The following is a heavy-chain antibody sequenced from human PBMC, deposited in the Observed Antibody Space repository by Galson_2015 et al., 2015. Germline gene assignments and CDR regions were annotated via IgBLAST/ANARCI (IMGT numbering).Heavy chain of an antibody. J-gene: IGHJ5*02. D-gene: IGHD4-17*01. V-gene: IGHV3-21*01. Sequence: SLRLSCAASGFTFSSYSMNWVRQAPGKGLEWVSSISSSSSYIHYADSVKGRFTISRDNAKNSLYLQMNSLRAEDTAVYYCARDTHDYGDYENWFDPWGQGTLVTVSS. CDR2: ISSSSSYI. CDR1: GFTFSSYS. CDR3: ARDTHDYGDYENWFDP.